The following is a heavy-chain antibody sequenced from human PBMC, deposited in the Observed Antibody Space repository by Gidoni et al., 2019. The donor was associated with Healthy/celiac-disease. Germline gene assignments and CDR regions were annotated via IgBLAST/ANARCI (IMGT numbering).Heavy chain of an antibody. V-gene: IGHV1-2*02. CDR2: INPNSGGT. D-gene: IGHD3-9*01. CDR3: ARGLRYFDWLLTPETEWDA. Sequence: QVQLVQSGAEVKKPGASVTFSCTASGYTFTGYHMHWVRQAPGQGLEWMGGINPNSGGTNYAQKFQGRVTMTRDTSISTAYMELSRLRSDDTAVYYCARGLRYFDWLLTPETEWDAWGQGTTVTVSS. J-gene: IGHJ6*02. CDR1: GYTFTGYH.